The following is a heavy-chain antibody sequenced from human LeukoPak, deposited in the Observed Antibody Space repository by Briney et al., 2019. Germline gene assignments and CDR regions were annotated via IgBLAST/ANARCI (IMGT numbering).Heavy chain of an antibody. V-gene: IGHV3-7*01. CDR3: TSWGDTTAEYFQR. CDR2: INPDGRDT. J-gene: IGHJ1*01. D-gene: IGHD2-21*02. Sequence: GGSLRLSCVVSGFTFNRCWMNWVRQAPGKGLEWVAHINPDGRDTYYVDSVKGRFTVSRDNAQNSMYLQMNSLRVEDTAVYYCTSWGDTTAEYFQRWGQGTLVTVSS. CDR1: GFTFNRCW.